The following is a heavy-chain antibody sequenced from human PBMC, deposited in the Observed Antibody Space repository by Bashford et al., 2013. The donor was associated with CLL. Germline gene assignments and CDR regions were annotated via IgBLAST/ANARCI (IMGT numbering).Heavy chain of an antibody. V-gene: IGHV3-30-3*01. D-gene: IGHD2-8*01. CDR1: GFTFSSYA. CDR3: ASLTDRHIVLIRGGWYFDL. Sequence: GGSLRLSCAASGFTFSSYAMHWVRQAPGKGLEWVAVISYDGSNKYYADSVKGRFTISRDNSKNTLYLQMNSLRAEDTAVYYCASLTDRHIVLIRGGWYFDLVGPWHPGHRLL. CDR2: ISYDGSNK. J-gene: IGHJ2*01.